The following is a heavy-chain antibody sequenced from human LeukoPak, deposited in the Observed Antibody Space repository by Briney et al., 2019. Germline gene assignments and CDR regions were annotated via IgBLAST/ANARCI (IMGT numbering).Heavy chain of an antibody. D-gene: IGHD5-24*01. CDR1: GDSVSGTSAG. CDR3: TRGWLQSGFGY. Sequence: SQTLSLTCVISGDSVSGTSAGWNWIRQSPSRGLEWLGRTYYTSTWYNDYAVSVRSRILITPDTSKNQFSLQLNSVTPDDTAVYYCTRGWLQSGFGYWGQGTLVTVSP. CDR2: TYYTSTWYN. J-gene: IGHJ4*02. V-gene: IGHV6-1*01.